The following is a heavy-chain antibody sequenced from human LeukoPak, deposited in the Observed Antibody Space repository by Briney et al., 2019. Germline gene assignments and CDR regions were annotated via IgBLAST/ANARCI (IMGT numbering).Heavy chain of an antibody. Sequence: GGSLRLSCAASGFTFSSYAMSWVRQAPGKGLEWVSAISGSGGSTYYADSVKGRFTISRDNSKNTLNLQMNSLRAEDTAVYYCANPDIVVVPAASWGQGTLVTVSS. D-gene: IGHD2-2*01. CDR3: ANPDIVVVPAAS. CDR2: ISGSGGST. J-gene: IGHJ4*02. CDR1: GFTFSSYA. V-gene: IGHV3-23*01.